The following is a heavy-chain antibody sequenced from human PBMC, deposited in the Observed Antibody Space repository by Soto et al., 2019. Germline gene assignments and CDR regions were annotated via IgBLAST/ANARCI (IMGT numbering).Heavy chain of an antibody. D-gene: IGHD3-9*01. V-gene: IGHV3-53*01. J-gene: IGHJ4*02. CDR3: VRVFDTYYFDL. Sequence: PGRSLRLSCAASGFSVSGSYMGWVRQAPGKGLEWVSVIYRGGGTYYVDSVKGRFTISRDNSKKTLYLQMNSLRAEDTAVYYCVRVFDTYYFDLWGQGNMVTVSS. CDR2: IYRGGGT. CDR1: GFSVSGSY.